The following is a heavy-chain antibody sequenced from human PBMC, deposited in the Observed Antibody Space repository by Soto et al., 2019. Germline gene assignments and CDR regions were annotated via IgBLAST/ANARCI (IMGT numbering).Heavy chain of an antibody. CDR3: AREGSSSPEYFDF. V-gene: IGHV4-30-4*01. D-gene: IGHD2-15*01. CDR1: GGSISSDDYY. CDR2: IYYTGRT. Sequence: PSETLSLTCSVSGGSISSDDYYWTWIRQPPGEGLEWIGYIYYTGRTSSTPSLESRVTISIDTSKNQFSLKLSSVSAADTAVYYCAREGSSSPEYFDFWGPGTLVIVSS. J-gene: IGHJ4*02.